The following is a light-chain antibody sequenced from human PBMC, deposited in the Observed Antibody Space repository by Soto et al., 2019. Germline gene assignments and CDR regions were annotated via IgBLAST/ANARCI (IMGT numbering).Light chain of an antibody. CDR2: GAS. J-gene: IGKJ1*01. CDR3: QQYFEWPPMT. V-gene: IGKV3-15*01. CDR1: HSVNGN. Sequence: EIVMTQSPATLSVSPGERATLSCRASHSVNGNYLAWYQQKPGLAPRLLISGASTRAAGISDRFRGSGSGTEFTLTISSLRSEDSAIYYCQQYFEWPPMTFGQGTKVDIK.